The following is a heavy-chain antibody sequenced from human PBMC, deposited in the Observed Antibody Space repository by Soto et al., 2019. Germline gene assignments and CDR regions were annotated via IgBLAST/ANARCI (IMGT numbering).Heavy chain of an antibody. CDR2: IIPIFGTA. CDR3: ASRRKSTTIFGVVTKDPSNDIYGMDV. V-gene: IGHV1-69*13. Sequence: EASVKVSCKASGGTFSSYAISWVRQAPGQGLEWMGGIIPIFGTANYAQKFQGRVTITADESTSTAYMELSSLRSEDTAVYYCASRRKSTTIFGVVTKDPSNDIYGMDVWGQGTTVTVSS. CDR1: GGTFSSYA. D-gene: IGHD3-3*01. J-gene: IGHJ6*02.